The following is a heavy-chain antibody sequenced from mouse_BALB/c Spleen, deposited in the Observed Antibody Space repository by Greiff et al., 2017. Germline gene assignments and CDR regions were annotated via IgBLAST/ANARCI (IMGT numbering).Heavy chain of an antibody. CDR2: INPYNDGT. J-gene: IGHJ4*01. CDR3: AYYYYAMDY. Sequence: VHVKQSGPELVKPGASVKMSCKASGYTFTSYVMHWVKQKPGQGLEWIGYINPYNDGTKYNEKFKGKATLTSDKSSSTAYMELSSLTSEDSAVYYCAYYYYAMDYWGQGTSVTVSS. CDR1: GYTFTSYV. D-gene: IGHD2-1*01. V-gene: IGHV1-14*01.